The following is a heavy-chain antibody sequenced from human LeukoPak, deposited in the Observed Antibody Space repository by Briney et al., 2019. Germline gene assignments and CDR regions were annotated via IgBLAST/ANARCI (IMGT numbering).Heavy chain of an antibody. D-gene: IGHD1-26*01. CDR2: IYYDGNNK. CDR1: GFTFSSYG. Sequence: GGSLRRSCAASGFTFSSYGMHWVRQPPGKGLEWVAFIYYDGNNKYYADSVKGRFTISRDTSKNTLYLQMNSLRAEDTAVYYCATRNSGNYWGYWGQGTLVTVSS. CDR3: ATRNSGNYWGY. V-gene: IGHV3-30*02. J-gene: IGHJ4*02.